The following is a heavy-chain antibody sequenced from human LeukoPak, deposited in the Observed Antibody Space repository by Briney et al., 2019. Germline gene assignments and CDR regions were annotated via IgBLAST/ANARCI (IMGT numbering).Heavy chain of an antibody. J-gene: IGHJ5*02. CDR3: AKDLVRFLEWLFPTPNNWFDP. V-gene: IGHV3-23*01. Sequence: PGGSLRLSCAASGFTFSSYAMSWVRQAPGKGLEWVSAISGSGGSTYYADSVKGRFTISRDNSKNTLYLQMNSLRAEDTAVYYCAKDLVRFLEWLFPTPNNWFDPWGQGTLVTVSS. D-gene: IGHD3-3*01. CDR2: ISGSGGST. CDR1: GFTFSSYA.